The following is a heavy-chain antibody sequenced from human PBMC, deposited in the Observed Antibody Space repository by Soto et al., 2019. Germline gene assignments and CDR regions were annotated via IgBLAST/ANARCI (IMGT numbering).Heavy chain of an antibody. J-gene: IGHJ3*02. V-gene: IGHV5-10-1*01. CDR2: IDPSDSYT. CDR3: ARPRGSPYDSSGYYSNHDAFDI. CDR1: GYSFTSYW. D-gene: IGHD3-22*01. Sequence: GESLKISCKGSGYSFTSYWISWVRQMPGKGLEWMGRIDPSDSYTNYSPSFQGHVTISADKSISTAYLQWSSLKASDTAMYYCARPRGSPYDSSGYYSNHDAFDIWGQGTMVTVSS.